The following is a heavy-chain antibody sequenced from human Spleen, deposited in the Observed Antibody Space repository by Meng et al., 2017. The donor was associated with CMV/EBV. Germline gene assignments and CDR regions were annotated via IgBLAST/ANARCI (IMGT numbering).Heavy chain of an antibody. D-gene: IGHD3-10*01. Sequence: TVGGSALGWVRQAHGRGLEWVGGIVPTSATPNYTQRSQGRVAITTDGSSTTAYMELSTLRSDDTAIYFCARGSPPDSGEFPTRGFDSWGQGTLVTVSS. J-gene: IGHJ4*02. CDR1: TVGGSA. CDR3: ARGSPPDSGEFPTRGFDS. CDR2: IVPTSATP. V-gene: IGHV1-69*05.